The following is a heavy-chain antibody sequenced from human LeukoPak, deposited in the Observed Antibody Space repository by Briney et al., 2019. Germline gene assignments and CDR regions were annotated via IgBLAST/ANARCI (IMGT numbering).Heavy chain of an antibody. CDR3: AKESGIMAAAGNYFDY. CDR1: GYTFTSYY. CDR2: INPSGGST. V-gene: IGHV1-46*01. D-gene: IGHD6-13*01. Sequence: ASVKVSCKASGYTFTSYYMHGVRQPPGQGLDGMGIINPSGGSTSYAQKFHGRLTITMDTSTSTGYMELSSLRSEDTAVYNCAKESGIMAAAGNYFDYWGQGTLVTVSS. J-gene: IGHJ4*02.